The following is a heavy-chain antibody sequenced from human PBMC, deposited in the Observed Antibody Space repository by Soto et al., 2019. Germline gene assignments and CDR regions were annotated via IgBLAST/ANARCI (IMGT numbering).Heavy chain of an antibody. J-gene: IGHJ6*02. CDR3: ARLPSSGWDYYYYGMDV. CDR1: GGTFSSYA. V-gene: IGHV1-69*13. D-gene: IGHD6-19*01. CDR2: IIPIFGTA. Sequence: AASVKVSCKASGGTFSSYAISWVRQAPGQGLEWMGGIIPIFGTANYAQKFQGRVTITADESTSTAYMELSSLRSEDTAVYYCARLPSSGWDYYYYGMDVWGQGTTVTVSS.